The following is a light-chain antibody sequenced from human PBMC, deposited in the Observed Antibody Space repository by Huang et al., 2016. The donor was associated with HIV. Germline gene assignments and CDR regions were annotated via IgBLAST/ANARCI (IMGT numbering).Light chain of an antibody. CDR3: QQRYNWPLT. J-gene: IGKJ4*01. CDR1: QSVRNY. Sequence: EIVLTQSPASLALSPGERATLSCRASQSVRNYLAWYQQKPGQAPRLLIFDASNRENEIKERLSGSVYGKELNIKIRRMENEDFEVYYCQQRYNWPLTFGGGTKVEIK. CDR2: DAS. V-gene: IGKV3-11*01.